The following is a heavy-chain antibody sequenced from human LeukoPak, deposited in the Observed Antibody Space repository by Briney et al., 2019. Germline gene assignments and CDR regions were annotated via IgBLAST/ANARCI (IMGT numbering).Heavy chain of an antibody. V-gene: IGHV3-48*03. CDR1: GFTFSSYE. Sequence: GGSLRLSCAASGFTFSSYEMNWVRQAPGKGLDWVSYISSGGSAIYYADSVRGRFTISRDNAKNSLYLKMNSLRAEDTAVYYCARARRDCSGGSCYPDYNWFDPWGQGTLVTVSS. CDR2: ISSGGSAI. J-gene: IGHJ5*02. D-gene: IGHD2-15*01. CDR3: ARARRDCSGGSCYPDYNWFDP.